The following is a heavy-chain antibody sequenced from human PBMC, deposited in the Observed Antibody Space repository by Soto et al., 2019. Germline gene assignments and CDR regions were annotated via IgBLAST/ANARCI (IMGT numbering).Heavy chain of an antibody. Sequence: QVELQESGPGLVKTSGALSLTCAVSGGSISSGHWWSWVRQPPGEGLEWIGEIFQSGTTNYNPSVESRVIISMDKSKNQFSLEVISVTAADTAGYFWARHIAVAGTRGFDYWGQGTLVTVSS. CDR2: IFQSGTT. CDR3: ARHIAVAGTRGFDY. J-gene: IGHJ4*02. D-gene: IGHD6-19*01. CDR1: GGSISSGHW. V-gene: IGHV4-4*02.